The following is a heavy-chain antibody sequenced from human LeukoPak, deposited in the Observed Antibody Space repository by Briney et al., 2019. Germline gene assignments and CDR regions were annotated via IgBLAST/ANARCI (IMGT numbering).Heavy chain of an antibody. V-gene: IGHV4-59*01. CDR1: GGSISSYY. Sequence: SETLSLTCTGSGGSISSYYWSWLRQPPGKGLEGIGSISYSGSTNYNPSLKSRVTISMDTSKNRFSLKLSSVTAADTAVYYCARGGSRSYTSSTLDYWGQGTLVTVSS. CDR2: ISYSGST. J-gene: IGHJ4*02. D-gene: IGHD2-2*01. CDR3: ARGGSRSYTSSTLDY.